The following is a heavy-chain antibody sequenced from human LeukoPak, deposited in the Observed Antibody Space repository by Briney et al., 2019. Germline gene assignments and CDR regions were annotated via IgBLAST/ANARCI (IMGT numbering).Heavy chain of an antibody. CDR2: ISAYNGNT. V-gene: IGHV1-18*01. Sequence: ASVKVSCKASGYSFTSYGISWVRQAPGQGLEWMGWISAYNGNTNYAQRLQGRVTMTTDTSTSTAYMELRGLRSDDTAVYYCARGDYGDPFDYWGQGTLVTVSS. D-gene: IGHD4-17*01. CDR1: GYSFTSYG. J-gene: IGHJ4*02. CDR3: ARGDYGDPFDY.